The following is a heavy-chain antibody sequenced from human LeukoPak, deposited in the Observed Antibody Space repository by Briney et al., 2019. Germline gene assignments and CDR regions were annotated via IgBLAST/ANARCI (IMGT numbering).Heavy chain of an antibody. CDR3: TKLARAPRDFDY. V-gene: IGHV3-72*01. Sequence: GGSLRLSCAASGFTFSSYGMNWVRQAPGKGLEWVGRSRDKGNSYTTAYAASVRGRFTISRDESKNSLYLQMNSVKIEDTAVYYCTKLARAPRDFDYWGQGTLVTVSS. CDR2: SRDKGNSYTT. CDR1: GFTFSSYG. D-gene: IGHD3-10*01. J-gene: IGHJ4*01.